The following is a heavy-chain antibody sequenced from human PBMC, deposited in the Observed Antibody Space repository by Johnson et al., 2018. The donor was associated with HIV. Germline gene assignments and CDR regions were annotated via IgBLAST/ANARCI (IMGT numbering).Heavy chain of an antibody. CDR2: IAYDLSNE. Sequence: VPLVESRGGVVQPGGSLRLSCVASGFTFSDYAMHWVRQAPGKGLEWVAVIAYDLSNEFYADSVKGRFTISRDNAKNSLYLQMNSLRAEDTAVYYCARSGAASIAARGDAFDIWGQGTMVTVSS. CDR3: ARSGAASIAARGDAFDI. D-gene: IGHD6-6*01. CDR1: GFTFSDYA. V-gene: IGHV3-30*04. J-gene: IGHJ3*02.